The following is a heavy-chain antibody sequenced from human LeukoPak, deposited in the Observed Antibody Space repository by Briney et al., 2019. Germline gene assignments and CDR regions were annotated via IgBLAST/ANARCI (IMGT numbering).Heavy chain of an antibody. D-gene: IGHD5-18*01. J-gene: IGHJ6*02. CDR2: IYYSGST. CDR3: AAGIQLWLGTYYYYGMDV. V-gene: IGHV4-59*01. Sequence: TSETLSLTCTVSGGSISSYYWSWIRQPPGKGLEWIGYIYYSGSTNYNPSLKSRVTISVDTSKNQFSLKLSSVTAADTAVYYCAAGIQLWLGTYYYYGMDVWGQGTTVTVSS. CDR1: GGSISSYY.